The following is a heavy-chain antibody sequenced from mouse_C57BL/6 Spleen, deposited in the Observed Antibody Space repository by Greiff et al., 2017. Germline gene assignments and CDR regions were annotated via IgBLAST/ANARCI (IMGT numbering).Heavy chain of an antibody. CDR1: GYTFTSYW. CDR2: IYPSDSET. V-gene: IGHV1-61*01. J-gene: IGHJ2*01. CDR3: ARRDGYSYYFDY. Sequence: QVQLKQPGAELVRPGSSVKLSCKASGYTFTSYWMDWVKQRPGQGLEWIGNIYPSDSETHYNQKFKDKATLTVDKSSSTAYMQLSSLTSEDSAVYYCARRDGYSYYFDYWGQGTTLTVSS. D-gene: IGHD2-3*01.